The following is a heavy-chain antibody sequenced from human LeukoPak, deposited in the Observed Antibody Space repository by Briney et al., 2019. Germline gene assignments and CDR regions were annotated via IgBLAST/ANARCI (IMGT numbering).Heavy chain of an antibody. Sequence: GGSLRLSCAASGFTFNSYWMHWVRQAPGKGLVWASRINNDGSSTSYADSVWGRFTISRDNAKNTLYLQMNSLRAEDTAVYYCARERDDYKSRDFDYWGQGTLVTVSS. D-gene: IGHD5-24*01. V-gene: IGHV3-74*01. CDR3: ARERDDYKSRDFDY. CDR1: GFTFNSYW. CDR2: INNDGSST. J-gene: IGHJ4*02.